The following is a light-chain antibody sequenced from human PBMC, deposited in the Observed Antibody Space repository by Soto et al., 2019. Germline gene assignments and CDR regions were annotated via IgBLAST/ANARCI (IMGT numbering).Light chain of an antibody. J-gene: IGLJ2*01. CDR3: QSYDISLSVSVV. V-gene: IGLV1-40*01. Sequence: QSVLTQPPTVSAAPGQRVTISCTGSSSNIGAGYDVQWYQQLPGAAPRLLIFGNTNRPSGVPDRFSGSRSGTSASLAISGLQAEDEADYYCQSYDISLSVSVVFGGGTKLTVL. CDR2: GNT. CDR1: SSNIGAGYD.